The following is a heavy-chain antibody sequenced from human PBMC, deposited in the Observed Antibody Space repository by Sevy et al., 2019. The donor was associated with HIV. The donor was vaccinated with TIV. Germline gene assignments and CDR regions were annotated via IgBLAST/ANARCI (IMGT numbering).Heavy chain of an antibody. D-gene: IGHD2-2*01. CDR1: GYTFTGYY. CDR3: ARGDDFYCSSSSCFDFDY. J-gene: IGHJ4*01. CDR2: INPNSGGT. Sequence: ASVKVSCKASGYTFTGYYMHWVRQAPGQGLEWMGWINPNSGGTRYALKFQGRVTMTRDRSMSTAYMELSGLRSDDTAVYYCARGDDFYCSSSSCFDFDYWGHGTLVTVSS. V-gene: IGHV1-2*02.